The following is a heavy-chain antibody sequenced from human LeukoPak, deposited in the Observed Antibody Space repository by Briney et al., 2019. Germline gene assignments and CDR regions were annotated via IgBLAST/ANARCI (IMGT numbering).Heavy chain of an antibody. CDR1: GFTFSDYY. Sequence: GGSLRLSCAASGFTFSDYYMSWVRQAPGKGLEWVSYITSSGSIIYYADSVKGRFTISRDNAKNSLYLQMNSLRAEDTAVYYCARDNSPSVRYYYYYLDVWGNGTTVTVSS. V-gene: IGHV3-11*01. J-gene: IGHJ6*03. D-gene: IGHD4-17*01. CDR2: ITSSGSII. CDR3: ARDNSPSVRYYYYYLDV.